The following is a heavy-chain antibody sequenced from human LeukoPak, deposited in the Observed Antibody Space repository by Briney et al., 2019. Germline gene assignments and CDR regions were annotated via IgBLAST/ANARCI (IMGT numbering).Heavy chain of an antibody. CDR1: GFTVSNSY. Sequence: GGSLRLSCAASGFTVSNSYMTWVRQAPGKGLEWVSFIYPAGTTSYADSVKGRSTISRDSSKNTLHLQMNSLRADDTAVYYCAREQAYWFGPWGQGSLVTVSS. CDR2: IYPAGTT. V-gene: IGHV3-53*01. J-gene: IGHJ5*02. CDR3: AREQAYWFGP.